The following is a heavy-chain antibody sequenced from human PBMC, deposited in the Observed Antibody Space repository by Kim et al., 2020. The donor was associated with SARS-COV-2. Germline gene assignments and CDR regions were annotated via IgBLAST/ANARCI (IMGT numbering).Heavy chain of an antibody. Sequence: GGSLRLSCAASGFTFEGYAMHWVRQAPGKGLEWVSGVGWNGVGIAYAESVKGRFTISRENAKNSLYLQMNSLRAEDTALYYCAKGLDSSSWYLVDSWGQGTLVTVSS. D-gene: IGHD6-13*01. CDR2: VGWNGVGI. CDR3: AKGLDSSSWYLVDS. CDR1: GFTFEGYA. V-gene: IGHV3-9*01. J-gene: IGHJ4*02.